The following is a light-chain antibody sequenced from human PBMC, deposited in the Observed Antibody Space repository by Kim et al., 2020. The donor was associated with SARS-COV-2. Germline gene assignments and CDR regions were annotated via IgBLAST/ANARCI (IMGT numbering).Light chain of an antibody. CDR3: QAWDSSSVV. CDR1: KLGDKY. Sequence: VSPGHTASITCSGDKLGDKYACWYQQKPGQSPVLVIYQDSKRPSGIPERFSGSNSGNTATLTISGTQAMDEADYYCQAWDSSSVVFGGGTQLTVL. V-gene: IGLV3-1*01. J-gene: IGLJ2*01. CDR2: QDS.